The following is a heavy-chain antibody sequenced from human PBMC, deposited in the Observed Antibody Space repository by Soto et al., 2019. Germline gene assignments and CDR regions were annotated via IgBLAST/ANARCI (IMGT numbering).Heavy chain of an antibody. CDR2: ISGSGGST. V-gene: IGHV3-23*01. D-gene: IGHD1-7*01. J-gene: IGHJ4*02. CDR3: AKDLRHGITGTLLYFDY. Sequence: ARPGGTECRYRMTSVHQTPGKGLEWVSAISGSGGSTYYADSVKGRFTISRDNSKNTLYLQMNSLRAEDTAVYYCAKDLRHGITGTLLYFDYWGQGTLVTVSS. CDR1: GGTECRYR.